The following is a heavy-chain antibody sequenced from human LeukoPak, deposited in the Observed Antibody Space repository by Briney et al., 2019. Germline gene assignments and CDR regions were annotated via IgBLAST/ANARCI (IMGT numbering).Heavy chain of an antibody. CDR1: GFTVSSNY. CDR2: IYSGGST. V-gene: IGHV3-66*04. CDR3: ARRITYDLGDC. Sequence: PGGSLRLSCAASGFTVSSNYMSWVRQAPGKGLEWVSVIYSGGSTYYADSVKGRFTISRDNSKNTLYLQMNSLSDEDTVVYYCARRITYDLGDCWGQGTLVTVS. D-gene: IGHD3-10*01. J-gene: IGHJ4*02.